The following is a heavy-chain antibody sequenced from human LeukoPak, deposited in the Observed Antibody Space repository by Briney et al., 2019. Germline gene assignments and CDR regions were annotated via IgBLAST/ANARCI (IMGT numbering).Heavy chain of an antibody. CDR1: GGSLSGHY. V-gene: IGHV4-59*11. CDR2: VFYTGRT. J-gene: IGHJ3*01. CDR3: ARLLDNDISGDPDTFDV. Sequence: SGALSLTCTVSGGSLSGHYWSWIRPPPGKRLGWIAYVFYTGRTTYNPSLQSRVTISIDTSKSQFSLKLTSVTSADTAVYSCARLLDNDISGDPDTFDVWGQGTTVIVHS. D-gene: IGHD3-22*01.